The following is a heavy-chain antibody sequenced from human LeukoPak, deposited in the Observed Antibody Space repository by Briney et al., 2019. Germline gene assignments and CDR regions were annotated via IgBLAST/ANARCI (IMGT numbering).Heavy chain of an antibody. J-gene: IGHJ1*01. CDR3: ARAGITTTGPLFQH. CDR2: ISSSSTI. D-gene: IGHD6-13*01. CDR1: GFTFSSYS. Sequence: GGSLRLSCAASGFTFSSYSMNWVRQAPGKGLEWVSYISSSSTIHYADSVKGRFTISRDNAKSSLYLQMHSLRAEDTAVYYCARAGITTTGPLFQHWGQGTLVTVSS. V-gene: IGHV3-48*01.